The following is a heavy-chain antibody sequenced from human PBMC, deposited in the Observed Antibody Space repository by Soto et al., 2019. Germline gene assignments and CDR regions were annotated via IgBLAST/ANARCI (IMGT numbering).Heavy chain of an antibody. V-gene: IGHV1-24*01. J-gene: IGHJ3*02. CDR2: FDPEDGET. CDR3: ATVRRRYSYGSRAFDI. CDR1: GYTLTDLS. D-gene: IGHD5-18*01. Sequence: SVKVTCKVSGYTLTDLSMHWVRQAPGKGLEWMGGFDPEDGETIYAQKFQGRVTMTEDTSTDTAYMELSSLRSEDTAVYYCATVRRRYSYGSRAFDIWGQGTMVTVSS.